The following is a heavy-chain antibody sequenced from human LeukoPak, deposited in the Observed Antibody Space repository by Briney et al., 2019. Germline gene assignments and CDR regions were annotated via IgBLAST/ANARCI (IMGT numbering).Heavy chain of an antibody. CDR2: ITPSVDYT. CDR1: GYTFTSYH. CDR3: ARARRHAYCPFVY. D-gene: IGHD5-24*01. J-gene: IGHJ4*02. V-gene: IGHV1-46*01. Sequence: ASVTLSCNSSGYTFTSYHIHWVRHAPGQGLGWVGVITPSVDYTSCAQRFQGRVSITRYTATGTVYMELSSPACQDTAVYYCARARRHAYCPFVYWGQGTLVTVSS.